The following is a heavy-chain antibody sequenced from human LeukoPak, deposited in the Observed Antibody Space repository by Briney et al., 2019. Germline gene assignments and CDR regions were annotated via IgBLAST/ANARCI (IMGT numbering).Heavy chain of an antibody. J-gene: IGHJ4*02. CDR2: IYNIGNT. Sequence: PSETLSLTCTVSGGSISSYYWSWMRQPAGKGLEWIARIYNIGNTLYNSSLRSRVTMSVDTSKNQFSLTLRSVTAADTAVYYCARGVNSSGYEDWGQGTLVTVSS. CDR3: ARGVNSSGYED. CDR1: GGSISSYY. V-gene: IGHV4-4*07. D-gene: IGHD3-22*01.